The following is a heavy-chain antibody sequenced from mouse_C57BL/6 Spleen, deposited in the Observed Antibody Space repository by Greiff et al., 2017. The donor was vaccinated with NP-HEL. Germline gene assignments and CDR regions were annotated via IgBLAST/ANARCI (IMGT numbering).Heavy chain of an antibody. J-gene: IGHJ2*01. Sequence: EVKLVESGGDLVKPGGSLKLSCAASGFTFSSYGMSWVRQTPDKRLEWVATISSGGSYTYYLDSVKGRFTISRDNAKNTLYLQMSSLKTEDTAMYYCARLPIYDYDRPHYFDYWGQGTTLTVSS. V-gene: IGHV5-6*01. CDR1: GFTFSSYG. D-gene: IGHD2-4*01. CDR2: ISSGGSYT. CDR3: ARLPIYDYDRPHYFDY.